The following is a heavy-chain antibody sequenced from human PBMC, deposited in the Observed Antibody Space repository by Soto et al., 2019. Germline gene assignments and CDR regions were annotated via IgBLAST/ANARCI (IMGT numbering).Heavy chain of an antibody. J-gene: IGHJ4*02. V-gene: IGHV5-10-1*01. CDR1: GYSFTSYW. D-gene: IGHD4-17*01. CDR2: IDPSDSYT. Sequence: GESLKISCKGSGYSFTSYWISWVRQMPGKGLEWMGRIDPSDSYTNYSPSFQGHVTISADKSISTAYLQWSSLKASDTAMYYCAISRPTVTKYDFDYWGQGTLVTVSS. CDR3: AISRPTVTKYDFDY.